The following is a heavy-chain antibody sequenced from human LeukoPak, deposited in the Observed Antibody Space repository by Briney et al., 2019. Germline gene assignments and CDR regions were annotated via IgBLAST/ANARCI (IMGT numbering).Heavy chain of an antibody. V-gene: IGHV1-18*04. CDR1: GYTFVDHY. CDR2: ISAYNGNT. Sequence: ASVNVSCKASGYTFVDHYIHWVRQAPGHGLEWMGWISAYNGNTKYAQKLQGRVTMTTYTSTSTAYMELRSRRSDDTAVYYCARDDALVATGSFDYWGQGTLVTVSS. D-gene: IGHD5-12*01. CDR3: ARDDALVATGSFDY. J-gene: IGHJ4*02.